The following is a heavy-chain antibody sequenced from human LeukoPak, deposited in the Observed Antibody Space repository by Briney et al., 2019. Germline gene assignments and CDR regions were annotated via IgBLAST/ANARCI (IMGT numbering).Heavy chain of an antibody. CDR2: INPSSGST. J-gene: IGHJ6*02. CDR1: GYSFTSYY. D-gene: IGHD2-2*01. CDR3: ARGCSSTSCAYYGMDV. Sequence: ASVKVSCKASGYSFTSYYIHWVRRAPGQGLEWLGIINPSSGSTTYAQKFQGRVTMTRDTSTGTVYMELSGLRSEDTAVYYCARGCSSTSCAYYGMDVWGQGTTVTVSS. V-gene: IGHV1-46*01.